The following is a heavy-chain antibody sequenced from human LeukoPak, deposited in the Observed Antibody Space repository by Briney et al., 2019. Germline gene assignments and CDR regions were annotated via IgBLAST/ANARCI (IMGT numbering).Heavy chain of an antibody. D-gene: IGHD5-24*01. V-gene: IGHV4-39*01. Sequence: PSETLSLTCTVSGGSISSGSYYWSWIRQPPGKGLEWIGEINHSGSTNYNPSLKSRVTISVDTSKNQFSLKLSSVTAADTAVYYCARQRERWLQFFDYWGQGTLVTVSS. J-gene: IGHJ4*02. CDR3: ARQRERWLQFFDY. CDR2: INHSGST. CDR1: GGSISSGSYY.